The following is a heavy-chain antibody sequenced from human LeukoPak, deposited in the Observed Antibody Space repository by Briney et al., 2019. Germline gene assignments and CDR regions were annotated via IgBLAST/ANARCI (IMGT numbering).Heavy chain of an antibody. CDR3: AKGGSSWSRWDY. V-gene: IGHV3-23*01. Sequence: GGSLRLSCAASGFTFSSHAMSWVRQAPGKRLEWVSTISGGGASTYYADSVQGRFTISRDNSKNTVYLQMNSLRDEDTAVYYCAKGGSSWSRWDYWGQGTLVTVSS. D-gene: IGHD6-13*01. CDR2: ISGGGAST. J-gene: IGHJ4*02. CDR1: GFTFSSHA.